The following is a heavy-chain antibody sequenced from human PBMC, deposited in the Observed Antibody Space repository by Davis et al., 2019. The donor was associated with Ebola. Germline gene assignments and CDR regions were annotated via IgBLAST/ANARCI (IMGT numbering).Heavy chain of an antibody. CDR2: IYSGGST. V-gene: IGHV3-53*04. CDR1: GFTVSSNY. Sequence: PGGSLRLSCAAPGFTVSSNYMSWVRQAPGKGLEWVSIIYSGGSTYYADSVKGRFTISRHNSKNTLYLQMNSLRAEDTAVYYCARGGATVDYYYYMDVWGKGTTVTVSS. CDR3: ARGGATVDYYYYMDV. D-gene: IGHD3-16*01. J-gene: IGHJ6*03.